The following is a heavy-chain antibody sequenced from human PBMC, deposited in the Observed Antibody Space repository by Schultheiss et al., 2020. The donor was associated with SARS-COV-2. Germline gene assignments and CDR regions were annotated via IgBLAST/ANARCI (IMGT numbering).Heavy chain of an antibody. CDR2: IYHSGST. J-gene: IGHJ4*02. Sequence: SETLSLTCTVSGGSISSSNWWSWVRQPPGKGLEWIGEIYHSGSTNYNPSLKSRVTISVDTSKNQFSLKLSSVTAADTAVYYCARDEYRFYGGNSLPDYWGQGTLVTVSS. CDR1: GGSISSSNW. D-gene: IGHD4-23*01. V-gene: IGHV4-4*02. CDR3: ARDEYRFYGGNSLPDY.